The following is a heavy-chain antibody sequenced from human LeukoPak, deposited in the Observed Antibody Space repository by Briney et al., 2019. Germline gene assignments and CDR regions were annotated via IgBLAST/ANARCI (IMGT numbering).Heavy chain of an antibody. CDR2: IFYSGGT. V-gene: IGHV4-59*08. Sequence: SETLSLTCTVSGGSMSGHWWSWIRQPPGKGLEWIGDIFYSGGTNNNSPLKSRLTMSLDTSKNQFSLKLSSVTAADTAMYYCARRNTADASIDFWGQGILVIASS. CDR3: ARRNTADASIDF. D-gene: IGHD2/OR15-2a*01. CDR1: GGSMSGHW. J-gene: IGHJ4*02.